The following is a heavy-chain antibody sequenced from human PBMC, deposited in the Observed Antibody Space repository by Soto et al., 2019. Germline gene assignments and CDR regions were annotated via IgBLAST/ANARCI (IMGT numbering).Heavy chain of an antibody. J-gene: IGHJ5*01. CDR3: MRHPVYATAWQIDS. Sequence: PSETLSLTCTVSGGSISSRSYHWGWIRQPPGKGLEWIGRIHTSGTTYYNASLKSRLFISIDTSKNHFSLKLSSVTAADTAVYYCMRHPVYATAWQIDSWGQGALVTVSS. V-gene: IGHV4-39*01. CDR1: GGSISSRSYH. D-gene: IGHD2-2*01. CDR2: IHTSGTT.